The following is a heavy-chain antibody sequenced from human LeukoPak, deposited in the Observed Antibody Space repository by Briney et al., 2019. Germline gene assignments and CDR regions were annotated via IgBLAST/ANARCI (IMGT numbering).Heavy chain of an antibody. V-gene: IGHV3-20*04. CDR1: GFTFDDYA. Sequence: GGSLRLSCAASGFTFDDYARSWVRQAPGKGLECISGINWNGTGTDYADSVKGRFTISRDNAKNSLYLQMNSLRAEDTAVYYCAELGITMIGGVWGKGTTVTISS. CDR2: INWNGTGT. J-gene: IGHJ6*04. CDR3: AELGITMIGGV. D-gene: IGHD3-10*02.